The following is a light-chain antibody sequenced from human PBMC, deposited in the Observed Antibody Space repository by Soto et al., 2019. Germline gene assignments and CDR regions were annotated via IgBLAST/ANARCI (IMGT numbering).Light chain of an antibody. Sequence: EIVLTQSPGILSLSPGERATLSCRASQSGSSSYLAWYQQKPGQPPRLLIYGASSRATGIPDRFSGSGSGTDFTLTISRLEPEDFAVYYCQQYGSSLMYTFGQGTKLEIK. CDR3: QQYGSSLMYT. V-gene: IGKV3-20*01. CDR1: QSGSSSY. J-gene: IGKJ2*01. CDR2: GAS.